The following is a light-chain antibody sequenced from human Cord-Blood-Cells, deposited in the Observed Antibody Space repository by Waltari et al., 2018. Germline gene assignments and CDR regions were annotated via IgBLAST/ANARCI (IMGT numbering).Light chain of an antibody. Sequence: QSVLTQPPSVSGAPGQRVTISCTRRSSHIGAGSDVPWYQQLPGTAPKLLIYGNSNRPSGVPDRFSGSKSGTSASLAITGLQAEDEADYYCQSYDSSLSGSVFGGGTKLTVL. CDR1: SSHIGAGSD. CDR3: QSYDSSLSGSV. J-gene: IGLJ3*02. CDR2: GNS. V-gene: IGLV1-40*01.